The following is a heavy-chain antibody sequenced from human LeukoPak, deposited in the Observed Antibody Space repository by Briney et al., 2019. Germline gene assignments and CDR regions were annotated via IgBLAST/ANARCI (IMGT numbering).Heavy chain of an antibody. CDR2: IESKTDGGTT. CDR3: TRIIKSGSFDY. D-gene: IGHD1-26*01. CDR1: GFTFSSYS. V-gene: IGHV3-15*04. J-gene: IGHJ4*02. Sequence: PGGSLRLSCAASGFTFSSYSMNWVRQAPGKGLEWVGRIESKTDGGTTDYAAPVKGRFTISRDDSTNTLFLQMNSLKTEDTALYYCTRIIKSGSFDYWGQGTLVTVSS.